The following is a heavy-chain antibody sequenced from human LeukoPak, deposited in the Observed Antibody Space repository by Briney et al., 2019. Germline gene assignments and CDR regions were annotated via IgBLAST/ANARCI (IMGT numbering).Heavy chain of an antibody. J-gene: IGHJ4*02. CDR3: ARDLSGDYDFWSGYSP. CDR2: IKQDGSQK. Sequence: PGGSLRLSCAASGLTFSSYWMTWVRQAPGKGLEWVAIIKQDGSQKYYVDSVKGRFTISRDNAKNSLYLQMNSLRAEDTAVYYCARDLSGDYDFWSGYSPWGQGTLVTVSS. CDR1: GLTFSSYW. V-gene: IGHV3-7*01. D-gene: IGHD3-3*01.